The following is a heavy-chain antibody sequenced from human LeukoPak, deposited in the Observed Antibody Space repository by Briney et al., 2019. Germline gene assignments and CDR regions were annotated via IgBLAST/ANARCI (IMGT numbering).Heavy chain of an antibody. CDR1: GYSISSDYY. CDR3: ARGGLWIYYFDY. CDR2: IYHSGST. J-gene: IGHJ4*02. V-gene: IGHV4-38-2*02. D-gene: IGHD5-18*01. Sequence: SETLSLTCTVSGYSISSDYYWGWIRQPPGKGLEWIGSIYHSGSTYYNPSLKSRVTISVDTSKNQFSLKLSSVTAADTAVYYCARGGLWIYYFDYWGQGTLVTVSS.